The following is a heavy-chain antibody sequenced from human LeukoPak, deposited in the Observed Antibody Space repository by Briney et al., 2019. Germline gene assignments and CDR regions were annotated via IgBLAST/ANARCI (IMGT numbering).Heavy chain of an antibody. V-gene: IGHV1-18*01. Sequence: ASVKVSCKASGYTFTSYAMNWVRQAPGQGLEWMGWISPYNGNTEYTQKFQGRVTMTTDTSTTTAYMELRSLRSDDTAMYYCVRDLPSDAVAVYWGQGTLVTVSS. CDR3: VRDLPSDAVAVY. D-gene: IGHD6-19*01. CDR1: GYTFTSYA. CDR2: ISPYNGNT. J-gene: IGHJ4*02.